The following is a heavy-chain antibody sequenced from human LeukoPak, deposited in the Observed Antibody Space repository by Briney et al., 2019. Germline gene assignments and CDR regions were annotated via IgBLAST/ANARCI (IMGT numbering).Heavy chain of an antibody. D-gene: IGHD3-22*01. J-gene: IGHJ6*02. CDR2: ISYDGSNK. CDR3: ARGPWDSSGLYYYYYGMDV. Sequence: GRSLRLSCAASGFTFSSYAMHWVRQAPGKGLEWVAVISYDGSNKYYADSVKGRFTISRDNSKNTLYLQMNSLRAEDTAVYYCARGPWDSSGLYYYYYGMDVWGQGTTVTVSS. V-gene: IGHV3-30*14. CDR1: GFTFSSYA.